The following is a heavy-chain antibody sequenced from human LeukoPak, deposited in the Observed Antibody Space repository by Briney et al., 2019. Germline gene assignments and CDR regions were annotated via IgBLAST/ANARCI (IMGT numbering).Heavy chain of an antibody. V-gene: IGHV3-30*03. CDR2: ISYDGSNK. D-gene: IGHD3-3*01. J-gene: IGHJ4*02. CDR1: GFTFSSYG. Sequence: GGSLRLSCAASGFTFSSYGMHWVRQAPGKGLEWVAVISYDGSNKYYADSVKGRFTISRDNSKNTLYLQMNSLRGEDTALYYCARDFYWSSDYWGQGTLVTVSS. CDR3: ARDFYWSSDY.